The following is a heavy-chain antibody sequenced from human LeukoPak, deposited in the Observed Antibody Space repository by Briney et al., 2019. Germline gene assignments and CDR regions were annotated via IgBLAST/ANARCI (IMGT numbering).Heavy chain of an antibody. Sequence: GASVKVSCKASGYTFTSYYMHWVRQAPGQGLEWMGIINPSGGSTSYAQKFQGRVTMTRDTSTSTVYMELSSLRSEDTAVYYCARVNYDSSGYYSYNAYYLDYWGQGTLVTVSS. V-gene: IGHV1-46*01. D-gene: IGHD3-22*01. CDR1: GYTFTSYY. CDR3: ARVNYDSSGYYSYNAYYLDY. J-gene: IGHJ4*02. CDR2: INPSGGST.